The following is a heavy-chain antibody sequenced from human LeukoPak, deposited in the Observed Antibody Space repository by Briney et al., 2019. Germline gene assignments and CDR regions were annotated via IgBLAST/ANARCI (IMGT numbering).Heavy chain of an antibody. CDR2: IRYDGSNK. Sequence: QPGGSLRLSCAASGFTFSSYGMDWVRQAPGKGLEWVAFIRYDGSNKYYADSVKGRFTISRDNSKNTLYLQMNSLRAEDTAVYYCAKDRAVAAPYYYYYMDVWGKGTTVTVSS. V-gene: IGHV3-30*02. J-gene: IGHJ6*03. CDR3: AKDRAVAAPYYYYYMDV. D-gene: IGHD6-19*01. CDR1: GFTFSSYG.